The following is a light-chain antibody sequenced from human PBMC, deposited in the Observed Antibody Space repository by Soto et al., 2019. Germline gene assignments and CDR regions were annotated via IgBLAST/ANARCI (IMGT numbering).Light chain of an antibody. Sequence: SYELTQPPSVSVSPGQTANITCSGDKLGDKYACWYQQKPGQSPLLVIYEDTKRPSGIPARFSGSNSGNTATLTISGTQAMDEADYYCQAWDSRTSVFGTGTKLTVL. V-gene: IGLV3-1*01. CDR3: QAWDSRTSV. J-gene: IGLJ1*01. CDR2: EDT. CDR1: KLGDKY.